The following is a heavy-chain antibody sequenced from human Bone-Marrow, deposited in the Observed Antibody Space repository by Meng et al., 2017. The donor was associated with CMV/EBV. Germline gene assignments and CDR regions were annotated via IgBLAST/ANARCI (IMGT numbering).Heavy chain of an antibody. Sequence: GSLRLSCTVSGDSISGYYWSWIRQPPGKGLEWIGYIYYTGTTNYNPSLKGRVTISVDTSNNQLSLKLSSVTAADTAVYYCARALNNHNHNSGSYYFPFGPWGRGTLVAVSS. CDR3: ARALNNHNHNSGSYYFPFGP. CDR2: IYYTGTT. CDR1: GDSISGYY. D-gene: IGHD3-10*01. J-gene: IGHJ5*02. V-gene: IGHV4-59*01.